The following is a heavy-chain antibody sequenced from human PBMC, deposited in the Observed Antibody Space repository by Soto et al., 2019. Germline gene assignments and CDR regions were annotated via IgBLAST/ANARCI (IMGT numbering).Heavy chain of an antibody. CDR2: IHYRGST. J-gene: IGHJ5*02. V-gene: IGHV4-39*02. CDR1: GGSISTTYDY. D-gene: IGHD6-13*01. Sequence: SETLSLTCSVSGGSISTTYDYWGWIRQPPGKGLEWIATIHYRGSTYYNPSLKSRVTISVDTSKNRFSLRLTSVTAADTAIYYCARRLLVAKAGRFDPWGQGTLVTVSS. CDR3: ARRLLVAKAGRFDP.